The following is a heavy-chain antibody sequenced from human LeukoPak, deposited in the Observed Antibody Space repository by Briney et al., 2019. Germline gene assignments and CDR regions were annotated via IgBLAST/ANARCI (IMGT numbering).Heavy chain of an antibody. Sequence: SVKVSCKASGYTFTSYGISWVRQAPGQGLEWTGWISAYNGNTNYAQKLQGRVTMTTDTSTSTAYMELRSLRSDGTAVYYCAREPNSQWLVEDYWGQGTLVTVSS. CDR2: ISAYNGNT. CDR1: GYTFTSYG. CDR3: AREPNSQWLVEDY. J-gene: IGHJ4*02. D-gene: IGHD6-19*01. V-gene: IGHV1-18*01.